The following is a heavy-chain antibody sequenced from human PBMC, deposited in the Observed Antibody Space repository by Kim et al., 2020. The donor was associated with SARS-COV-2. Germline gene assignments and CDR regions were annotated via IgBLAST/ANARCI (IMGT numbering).Heavy chain of an antibody. D-gene: IGHD1-7*01. CDR1: GYSFTSYW. J-gene: IGHJ6*02. CDR3: ARHENWNYFNYYGMDV. V-gene: IGHV5-10-1*01. Sequence: GESLKISCKGSGYSFTSYWISWVRQMPGKGLEWMGRIDPSDSYTNYSPSFQGHVTISADKSISTAYLQWSSLKASDTAMYYCARHENWNYFNYYGMDVWGQGTTVTVSS. CDR2: IDPSDSYT.